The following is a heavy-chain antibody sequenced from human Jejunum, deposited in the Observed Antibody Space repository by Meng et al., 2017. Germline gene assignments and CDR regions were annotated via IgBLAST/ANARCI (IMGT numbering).Heavy chain of an antibody. CDR2: IYHTGSP. J-gene: IGHJ4*02. CDR1: GGSINSDGYT. V-gene: IGHV4-30-2*01. Sequence: QLQLQQSGSGLVKPSQTLSLTCAVSGGSINSDGYTWSWIRQPPGKGLEWIGYIYHTGSPYYNPSLKSRLTISVDRSENQFSLKLSSVTAADTAVNYCARMDSAFHYFDYWGQGTLVTVSS. CDR3: ARMDSAFHYFDY. D-gene: IGHD2-2*03.